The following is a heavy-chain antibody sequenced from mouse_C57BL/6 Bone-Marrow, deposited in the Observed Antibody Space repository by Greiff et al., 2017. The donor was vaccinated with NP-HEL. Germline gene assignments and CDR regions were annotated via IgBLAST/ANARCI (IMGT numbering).Heavy chain of an antibody. J-gene: IGHJ3*01. CDR3: VRFAY. CDR2: FTMYSDAT. CDR1: FFAFMASA. Sequence: LVESGAELVRPGSSVKLSCKDSFFAFMASAMHWVKQSPGHGLEWIGSFTMYSDATEYSEHFKGKATLTANTTSSTAYMEVGSLTCEGASVDYCVRFAYWGQGTLVTVSA. V-gene: IGHV1-49*01.